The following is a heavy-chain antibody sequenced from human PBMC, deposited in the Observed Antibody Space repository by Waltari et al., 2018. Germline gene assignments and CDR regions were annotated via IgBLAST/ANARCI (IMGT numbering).Heavy chain of an antibody. V-gene: IGHV1-69*13. Sequence: QVQLVQSGAEVKKPGSSVKVSCKASGGTFSSYAISWVRQAPGQGLEWMGGIIPIFGTANYAQKFQGRVTITADESTSTAYMELSSLRSEDMAVYYCARDREGGDYSNYALSYWGQGTLVTVSS. J-gene: IGHJ4*02. CDR1: GGTFSSYA. CDR3: ARDREGGDYSNYALSY. D-gene: IGHD4-4*01. CDR2: IIPIFGTA.